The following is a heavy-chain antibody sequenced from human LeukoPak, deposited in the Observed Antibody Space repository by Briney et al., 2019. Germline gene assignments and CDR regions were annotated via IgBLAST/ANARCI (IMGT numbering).Heavy chain of an antibody. CDR1: GFTFSSYG. D-gene: IGHD3-22*01. CDR2: ISYDGSNK. V-gene: IGHV3-30*18. CDR3: AKETYYYDSSGISSAWFDP. J-gene: IGHJ5*02. Sequence: PGGSLRLSCAASGFTFSSYGMHWVRQAPGKGLEWVAVISYDGSNKYYADSVKGRFTISRDNSKNTLYLQMNSLRAEDTAVYYCAKETYYYDSSGISSAWFDPWGQGTLVTVSS.